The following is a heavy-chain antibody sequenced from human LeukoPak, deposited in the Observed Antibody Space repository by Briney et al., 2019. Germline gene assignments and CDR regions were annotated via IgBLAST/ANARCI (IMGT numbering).Heavy chain of an antibody. CDR2: IHHSGST. Sequence: SQTLSLTCAVSGGPVSSGGYSWSWIRQPPGKGLEWIGYIHHSGSTYYNPSLKSRVTISVDRSKNQFSLKLSSVTAADTAVYYCARDRLEGTTVVIPSSWFDPWGQGTLVTASS. J-gene: IGHJ5*02. V-gene: IGHV4-30-2*01. CDR3: ARDRLEGTTVVIPSSWFDP. CDR1: GGPVSSGGYS. D-gene: IGHD4-23*01.